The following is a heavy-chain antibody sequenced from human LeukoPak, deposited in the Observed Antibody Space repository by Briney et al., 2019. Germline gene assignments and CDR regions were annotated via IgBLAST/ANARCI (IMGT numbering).Heavy chain of an antibody. D-gene: IGHD1-26*01. CDR1: GFTFSSYP. V-gene: IGHV3-30-3*01. J-gene: IGHJ6*02. CDR3: AREDSGSYYAYYYYYYGMDV. Sequence: GGSLRLSCAASGFTFSSYPMNWVRQAPGKGLEWVAVISYDGSNKYYADSVKGRFTISRDNSKNTLYLQMNSLRAEDTAVYYCAREDSGSYYAYYYYYYGMDVWGQGTTVTVSS. CDR2: ISYDGSNK.